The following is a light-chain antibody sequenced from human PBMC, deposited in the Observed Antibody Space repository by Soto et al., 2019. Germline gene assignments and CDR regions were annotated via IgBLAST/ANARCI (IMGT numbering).Light chain of an antibody. CDR3: QSYDIGRSARYV. CDR2: GNN. V-gene: IGLV1-40*01. CDR1: SSNIGAHFD. Sequence: QSVLTQPPSVSGAPGQRVTISCTGTSSNIGAHFDVHWYQQLPGAAPKLLIYGNNNRPSGVPDRFSGSKSGTPASLVITGLQPQDEADYYCQSYDIGRSARYVFGTGTKLTVL. J-gene: IGLJ1*01.